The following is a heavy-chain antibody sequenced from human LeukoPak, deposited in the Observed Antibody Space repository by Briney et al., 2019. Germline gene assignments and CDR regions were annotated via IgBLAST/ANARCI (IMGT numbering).Heavy chain of an antibody. V-gene: IGHV6-1*01. CDR1: GDSVSSNSAA. J-gene: IGHJ4*02. Sequence: PSQTLSLTCAISGDSVSSNSAAWNWIRQSPSRGLEWLGRTYYRSKWYNDYAVSVKSRITINPDTSKNQFSLQLNSVTPEDTAVYYCARGTYYDFWSGYWERGHYFDYWGQGTLVTVSS. D-gene: IGHD3-3*01. CDR2: TYYRSKWYN. CDR3: ARGTYYDFWSGYWERGHYFDY.